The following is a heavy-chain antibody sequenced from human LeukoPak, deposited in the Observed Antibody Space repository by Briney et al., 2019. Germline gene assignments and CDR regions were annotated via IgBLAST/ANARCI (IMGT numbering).Heavy chain of an antibody. CDR3: AKDALPLEWMITRWYFDY. CDR2: ISSSSSYI. CDR1: GFTFSSYT. J-gene: IGHJ4*02. Sequence: GGSLRLSCAASGFTFSSYTMNWVRQAPGKGLEWVSSISSSSSYIYYADSVKGRFTISRDNSKNTLYLQMNSLRAEDTAVYYCAKDALPLEWMITRWYFDYWGQGTLVTVSS. V-gene: IGHV3-21*01. D-gene: IGHD3-16*01.